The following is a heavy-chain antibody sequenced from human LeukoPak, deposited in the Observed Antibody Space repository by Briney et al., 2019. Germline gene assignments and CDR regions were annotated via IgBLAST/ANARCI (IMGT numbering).Heavy chain of an antibody. D-gene: IGHD6-13*01. CDR1: GYSISSGYY. CDR3: ARAYSSSWYWNWFDP. V-gene: IGHV4-38-2*02. CDR2: IYNSGST. Sequence: PSETLSLTCTVSGYSISSGYYWGWIRQAPGKGLEWIGSIYNSGSTYYNPSLNSRVTISVDMSKNQFSLKMSSVTAADTAVYYCARAYSSSWYWNWFDPWGQGTLVTVSS. J-gene: IGHJ5*02.